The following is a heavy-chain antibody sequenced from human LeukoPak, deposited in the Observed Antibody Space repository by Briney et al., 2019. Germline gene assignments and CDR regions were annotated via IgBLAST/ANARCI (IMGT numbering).Heavy chain of an antibody. V-gene: IGHV3-33*01. CDR1: GFTFSNYD. J-gene: IGHJ4*02. Sequence: GGSLRLSCAASGFTFSNYDMHWVRQAPGKGLEWVAVIWFDGSNKFYADSVKGRFTISRDNSKNALYLQMNSLRAEDTAVYYCASSAGALIDCWGQGTLVIVSS. D-gene: IGHD6-19*01. CDR3: ASSAGALIDC. CDR2: IWFDGSNK.